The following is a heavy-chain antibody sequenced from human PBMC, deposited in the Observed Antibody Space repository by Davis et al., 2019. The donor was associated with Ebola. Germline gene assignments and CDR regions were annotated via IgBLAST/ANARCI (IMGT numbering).Heavy chain of an antibody. V-gene: IGHV1-46*01. J-gene: IGHJ4*02. D-gene: IGHD3-3*01. CDR2: INPSDGST. CDR3: ARGGFLEWF. CDR1: GYTFTMYY. Sequence: ASVKVSCKASGYTFTMYYMHWVRQAPGQGLEWMGIINPSDGSTNYAQKFQGRVTMTTDTSTSTLYMELNSLSSDDTAVYYCARGGFLEWFWGQGTLVTVSS.